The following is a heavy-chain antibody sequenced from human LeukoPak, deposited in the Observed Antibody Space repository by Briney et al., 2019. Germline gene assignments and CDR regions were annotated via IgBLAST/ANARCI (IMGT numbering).Heavy chain of an antibody. CDR1: GVTVSSKY. CDR3: ARETPVLSGGYVFDI. Sequence: GGSLRLSCAASGVTVSSKYMSWVRHAPGKGLEWVSVIFSGGSTYYADSVKGRFTISRDNSKNTLYLQMNSLRAEDTAVYYCARETPVLSGGYVFDIWGQGTMVTVSS. D-gene: IGHD2-15*01. CDR2: IFSGGST. V-gene: IGHV3-53*01. J-gene: IGHJ3*02.